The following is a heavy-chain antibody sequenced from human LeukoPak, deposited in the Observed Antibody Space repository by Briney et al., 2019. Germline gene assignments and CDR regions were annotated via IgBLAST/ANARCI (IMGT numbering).Heavy chain of an antibody. J-gene: IGHJ4*02. V-gene: IGHV4-30-4*01. Sequence: SETLSLTCTVSGGSISSGDYYWSWIRQPPGKGLEWIGYIYYSGSTYYNPSLKSRVTISVDTSKNQFSLKLSSVTAADTAVYYCARESLSANNGILFDYWGQGALVTVSS. CDR2: IYYSGST. CDR1: GGSISSGDYY. CDR3: ARESLSANNGILFDY. D-gene: IGHD1-14*01.